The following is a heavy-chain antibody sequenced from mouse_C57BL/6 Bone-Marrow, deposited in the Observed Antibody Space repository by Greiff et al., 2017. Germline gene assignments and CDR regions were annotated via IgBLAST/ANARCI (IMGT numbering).Heavy chain of an antibody. J-gene: IGHJ2*01. CDR1: GFTFSSYA. V-gene: IGHV5-4*01. Sequence: EVKLVESGGGLVKPGGSLKLSCAASGFTFSSYAMSWVRQTPDKRLEWVATISDGGSYTYYPDNVKGRFTISRDNAKNNLYLQRSHLKSEDTAMYYCAREGLVYYFDYWGQGTTLTVSS. D-gene: IGHD3-1*01. CDR2: ISDGGSYT. CDR3: AREGLVYYFDY.